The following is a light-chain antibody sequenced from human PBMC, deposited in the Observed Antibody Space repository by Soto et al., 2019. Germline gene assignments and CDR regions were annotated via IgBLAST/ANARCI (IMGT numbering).Light chain of an antibody. Sequence: QPVLTQSSSASASLGSSVKLTCTLSSGHSSYIISWHQQQPGKAPRYLMKLEGSGSYNKGSGVPDRFSGYSSGADRYLTISNLQSEDEADYYCETWDSNTWVFGGGTKVTVL. J-gene: IGLJ3*02. V-gene: IGLV4-60*03. CDR2: LEGSGSY. CDR3: ETWDSNTWV. CDR1: SGHSSYI.